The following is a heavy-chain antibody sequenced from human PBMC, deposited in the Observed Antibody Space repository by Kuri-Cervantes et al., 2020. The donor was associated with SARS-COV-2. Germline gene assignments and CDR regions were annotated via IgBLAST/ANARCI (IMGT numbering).Heavy chain of an antibody. V-gene: IGHV1-18*01. Sequence: ASVKVSCKTSGYTFTNYGITWVRQAPGQGLEWMGWISAYNGNTNYAQKLQGRVTMTTDTPTSTAYMELRSLRSDDTAVYYCARDRCSGGSCYSDAFDIWGQGTMVTVSS. CDR3: ARDRCSGGSCYSDAFDI. CDR1: GYTFTNYG. D-gene: IGHD2-15*01. CDR2: ISAYNGNT. J-gene: IGHJ3*02.